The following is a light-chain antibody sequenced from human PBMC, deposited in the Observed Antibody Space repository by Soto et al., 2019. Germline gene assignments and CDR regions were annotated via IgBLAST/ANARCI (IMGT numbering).Light chain of an antibody. Sequence: GDRVTMTCRASQSISSWLAWYQQKPGKAPKLLIYDASSVESGVPSRFSGSGSGTEFTLTISSLQPDDFATYYCQQYNSYPYTFGQGTKPEIK. CDR3: QQYNSYPYT. CDR2: DAS. CDR1: QSISSW. J-gene: IGKJ2*01. V-gene: IGKV1-5*01.